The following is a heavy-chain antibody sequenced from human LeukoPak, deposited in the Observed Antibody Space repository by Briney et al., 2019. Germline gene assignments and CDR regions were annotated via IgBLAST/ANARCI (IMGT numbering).Heavy chain of an antibody. Sequence: GESLRLTCAASGFTFSSYWMSWVRQAPGKGLEWVANIKQDGSEKYYVDSVKGRFTISRDNAKNSLYLQMNSLRAEDTAVYYCASTDGDYMDYWGQGTLVTVSS. CDR1: GFTFSSYW. CDR3: ASTDGDYMDY. CDR2: IKQDGSEK. V-gene: IGHV3-7*03. J-gene: IGHJ4*02. D-gene: IGHD4-17*01.